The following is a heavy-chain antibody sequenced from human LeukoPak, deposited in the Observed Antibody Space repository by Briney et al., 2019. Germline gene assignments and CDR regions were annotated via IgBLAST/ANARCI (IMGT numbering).Heavy chain of an antibody. CDR3: ARGVNGSGSYYDY. V-gene: IGHV4-34*01. Sequence: SETLSLTCAVYGGSFSGYYWSWIRRPPGKGLEWIGEINHSGSTNYNPSLKSRVTISVDTSKNQFSLKLSSVTAADTAVYYCARGVNGSGSYYDYWGQGTLVTVSS. D-gene: IGHD3-10*01. CDR2: INHSGST. J-gene: IGHJ4*02. CDR1: GGSFSGYY.